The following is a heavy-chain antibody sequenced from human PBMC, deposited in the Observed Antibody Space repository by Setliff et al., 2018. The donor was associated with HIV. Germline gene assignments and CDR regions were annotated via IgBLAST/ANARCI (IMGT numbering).Heavy chain of an antibody. V-gene: IGHV4-31*02. CDR1: GVSVGSGDYY. J-gene: IGHJ4*02. Sequence: NTSEILSLTCSVSGVSVGSGDYYWHWIRQHPEKALEWIGYIFHSGDTYYNPSLKSRISMSVDTSKNQFSLELTSLTAADTAVYYCATRPRIAARPFDYWGQGMLVTVSS. D-gene: IGHD6-6*01. CDR2: IFHSGDT. CDR3: ATRPRIAARPFDY.